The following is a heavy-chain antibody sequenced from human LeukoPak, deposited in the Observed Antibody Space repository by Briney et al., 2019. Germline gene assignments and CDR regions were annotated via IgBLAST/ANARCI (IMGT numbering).Heavy chain of an antibody. CDR1: GYTFTSYA. V-gene: IGHV7-4-1*02. D-gene: IGHD6-13*01. CDR2: INTNTGNP. CDR3: ARANLNPASSSWYYYYGMDV. Sequence: ASVKVSCKASGYTFTSYAMNWVRQAPGQGLEWMGWINTNTGNPTYAQGFTGWFVFSLDTSVSTAYLQISSLKAEDTAVYYCARANLNPASSSWYYYYGMDVWGQGTTVTVSS. J-gene: IGHJ6*02.